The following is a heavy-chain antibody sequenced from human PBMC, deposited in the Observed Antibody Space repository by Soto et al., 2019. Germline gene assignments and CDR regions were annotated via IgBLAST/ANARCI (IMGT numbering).Heavy chain of an antibody. CDR2: FRTSGDGGTT. V-gene: IGHV3-23*01. D-gene: IGHD3-10*01. CDR3: AKKVNSGPGSQYFDY. J-gene: IGHJ4*02. CDR1: GFTFSSYS. Sequence: EVQLLESGGGLVQPGGSLRLSCAASGFTFSSYSMSWVRQAPGKGLEWVSGFRTSGDGGTTYYADSVKGRFTISRDNSKNMLFLQMNSLRAEDTAIYYCAKKVNSGPGSQYFDYWGQVTLVTVSS.